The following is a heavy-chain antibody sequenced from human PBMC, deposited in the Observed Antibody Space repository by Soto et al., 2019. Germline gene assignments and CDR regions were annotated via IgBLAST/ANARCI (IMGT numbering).Heavy chain of an antibody. CDR3: AKDKDPYDSSGYYPFDY. Sequence: EVQLVESGGGLVQPGRSLRLSCAASGFTFDDYAMHWVRQAPGKGLEWVSGISWNSGSIGYADSVKGRFTISRDNAKNSLYLQMNRLRAEDTALYYCAKDKDPYDSSGYYPFDYWGQGTLVTVSS. V-gene: IGHV3-9*01. CDR1: GFTFDDYA. J-gene: IGHJ4*02. D-gene: IGHD3-22*01. CDR2: ISWNSGSI.